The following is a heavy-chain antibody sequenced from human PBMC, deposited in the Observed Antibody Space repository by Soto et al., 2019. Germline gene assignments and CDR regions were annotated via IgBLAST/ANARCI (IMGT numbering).Heavy chain of an antibody. V-gene: IGHV4-39*01. D-gene: IGHD4-17*01. CDR1: GGSISSSSYY. CDR3: ASMYGDYVSY. CDR2: IYYSGST. J-gene: IGHJ4*02. Sequence: ETLSLTCTVSGGSISSSSYYWGWIRQPPGKGLEWIGSIYYSGSTYYNPSLKSRVTISVDTSKNQFSLKLSSVTAADTAVYYCASMYGDYVSYWGQGTLVTVSS.